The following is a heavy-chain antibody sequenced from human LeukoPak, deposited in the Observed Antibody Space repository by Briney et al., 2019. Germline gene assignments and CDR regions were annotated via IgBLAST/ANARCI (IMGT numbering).Heavy chain of an antibody. D-gene: IGHD5-18*01. CDR1: GYTSTSYG. J-gene: IGHJ5*02. CDR2: ISAYNGNT. V-gene: IGHV1-18*01. CDR3: ARADTATGWFDP. Sequence: ASVKVSCKASGYTSTSYGISWVRQAPGQGLEWMGWISAYNGNTNYAQKLQGRVTMTTDTSTSTAYMELRSLRSDDTAVYYCARADTATGWFDPWGQGTLVTVSS.